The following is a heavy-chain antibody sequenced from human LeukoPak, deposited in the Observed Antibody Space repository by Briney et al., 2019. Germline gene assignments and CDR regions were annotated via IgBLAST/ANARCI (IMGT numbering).Heavy chain of an antibody. CDR2: MSSSLSTI. Sequence: GGSLRLSCAASGFTVSSDSMTWGRQAPGKGLEWISYMSSSLSTIYYAVSVKGQFTISRENAKNQLYLQMNSLRGGDTAVYYCAKVDWELLDGDFDYWGQGTLVTVSS. CDR1: GFTVSSDS. D-gene: IGHD1-26*01. J-gene: IGHJ4*02. CDR3: AKVDWELLDGDFDY. V-gene: IGHV3-48*04.